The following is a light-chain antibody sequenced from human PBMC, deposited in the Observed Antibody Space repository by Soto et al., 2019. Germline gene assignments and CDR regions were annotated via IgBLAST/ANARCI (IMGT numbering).Light chain of an antibody. V-gene: IGKV1-27*01. CDR3: QKYDSAPLT. J-gene: IGKJ4*01. Sequence: DIQMTQSPSSLSSSVGDIFTFTCRARQDIFHSLAWYQQKPGKPIQLLIYGASTLHSGVPSRFSGSGSGTDFTLTISSLQPEDVATYYCQKYDSAPLTFGGGTKVDI. CDR2: GAS. CDR1: QDIFHS.